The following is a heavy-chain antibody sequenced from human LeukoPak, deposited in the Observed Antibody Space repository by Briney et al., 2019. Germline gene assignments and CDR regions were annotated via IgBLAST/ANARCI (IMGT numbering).Heavy chain of an antibody. CDR2: ISSSGDDT. J-gene: IGHJ4*02. V-gene: IGHV3-23*01. D-gene: IGHD1-26*01. Sequence: GGSLRLSCAASGFTFSSFAMSWVRQTPGKGLEWVSGISSSGDDTYYEDSVKGRFAISRDNSKNTLYLQMNSLRAEDTAVYYCAKDRVVGATKARYYFDYWGQGTLVTVSS. CDR1: GFTFSSFA. CDR3: AKDRVVGATKARYYFDY.